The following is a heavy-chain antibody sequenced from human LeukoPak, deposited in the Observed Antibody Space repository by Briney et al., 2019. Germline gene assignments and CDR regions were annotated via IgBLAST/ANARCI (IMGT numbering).Heavy chain of an antibody. D-gene: IGHD2-2*01. J-gene: IGHJ4*02. CDR3: ATEIRYCSSTSCQSY. V-gene: IGHV3-23*05. CDR2: IDIYATKT. Sequence: GGSLRLSCAASGFTFSSYAMTWVRQAPGKGLEWVSAIDIYATKTNYADSVKGRFTISRDSSKNTLYLQMNSLRAEDTAVYYCATEIRYCSSTSCQSYWGQGTLVTVSS. CDR1: GFTFSSYA.